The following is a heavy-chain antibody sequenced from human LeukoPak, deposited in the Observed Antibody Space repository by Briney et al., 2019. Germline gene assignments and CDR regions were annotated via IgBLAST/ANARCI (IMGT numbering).Heavy chain of an antibody. CDR3: ASSHDSSGND. CDR1: GLSFSSYW. D-gene: IGHD3-22*01. Sequence: GGSLRLSCVASGLSFSSYWMAWVRQAPGKGLEWVANIQYDGTHKFYADSVKGRFTISRDNAKNSLFLEMNSLGADDTAVYFCASSHDSSGNDWGQGTLVTVSS. J-gene: IGHJ4*02. CDR2: IQYDGTHK. V-gene: IGHV3-7*01.